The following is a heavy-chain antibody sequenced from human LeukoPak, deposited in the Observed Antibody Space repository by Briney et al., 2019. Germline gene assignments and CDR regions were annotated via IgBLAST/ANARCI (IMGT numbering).Heavy chain of an antibody. Sequence: GGSLRLSCAASGFTFDDYAMHWVRQAPGKGLEWVSGISWNSGSIGYADSVKGRFTISRDNAKNSLYLQMNSLRAEDTALYYCAKEDYYYDSSGYSLIGAFDIWGQGTMVTVSS. CDR3: AKEDYYYDSSGYSLIGAFDI. J-gene: IGHJ3*02. D-gene: IGHD3-22*01. CDR2: ISWNSGSI. V-gene: IGHV3-9*01. CDR1: GFTFDDYA.